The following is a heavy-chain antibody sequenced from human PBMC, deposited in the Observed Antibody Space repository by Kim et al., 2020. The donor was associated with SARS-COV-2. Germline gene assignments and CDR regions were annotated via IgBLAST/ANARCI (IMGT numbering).Heavy chain of an antibody. V-gene: IGHV4-39*01. Sequence: SETLSLTCTVSGGSISSSSYYWGWIRQPPGKGLEWIGSIYYSGSTYYNPSLKSRVTISVDTSKNQFSLKLSSVTAADTAVYYCALRWDTSVGGDNYFDYWGQGTLVTVSS. CDR1: GGSISSSSYY. CDR2: IYYSGST. J-gene: IGHJ4*02. D-gene: IGHD1-26*01. CDR3: ALRWDTSVGGDNYFDY.